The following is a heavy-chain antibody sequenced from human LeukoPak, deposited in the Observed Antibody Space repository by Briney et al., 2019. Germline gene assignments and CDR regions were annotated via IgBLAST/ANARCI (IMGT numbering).Heavy chain of an antibody. J-gene: IGHJ5*02. D-gene: IGHD3-22*01. CDR2: ISGSGGST. CDR1: GFTFSIYA. CDR3: AKLHNYYYDSSGYGNWFDP. Sequence: GGSLRLSCAASGFTFSIYAMSWVRQAPGKGLEWVSAISGSGGSTYYADSVKGRFTISRDNSKNTLYLQMNSLRAEDTAVYYCAKLHNYYYDSSGYGNWFDPWGQGTLVTVSS. V-gene: IGHV3-23*01.